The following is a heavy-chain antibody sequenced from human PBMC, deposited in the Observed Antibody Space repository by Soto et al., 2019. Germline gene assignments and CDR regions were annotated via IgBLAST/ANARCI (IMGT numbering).Heavy chain of an antibody. CDR1: GGSISSSRYY. Sequence: SETLSLTCTVSGGSISSSRYYWGWIRQPPGKGLEWIGSIYYSGSTYYNPSLKSRVTISVDTSKNQFSLKLSSVTAADTAVYYCARVWGGAFDIWGQGTMVTVSS. D-gene: IGHD3-10*01. V-gene: IGHV4-39*01. CDR2: IYYSGST. J-gene: IGHJ3*02. CDR3: ARVWGGAFDI.